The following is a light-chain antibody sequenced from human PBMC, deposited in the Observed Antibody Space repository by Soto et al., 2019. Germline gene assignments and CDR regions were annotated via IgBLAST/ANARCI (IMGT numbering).Light chain of an antibody. V-gene: IGKV1-39*01. J-gene: IGKJ4*01. Sequence: DIVMTQTPSYLSASVGDRVTITGRASQSSSSYLNWYQQKPGKAPKLLIYAASSLQSGVPSRFRGSGSGTEFTLTIRSLQPDDFATYYCQQYDSDSPLTFGGGTKVDNK. CDR1: QSSSSY. CDR2: AAS. CDR3: QQYDSDSPLT.